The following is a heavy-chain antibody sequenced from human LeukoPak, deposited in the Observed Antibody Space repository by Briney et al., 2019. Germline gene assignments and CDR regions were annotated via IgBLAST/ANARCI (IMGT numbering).Heavy chain of an antibody. Sequence: SETLSVTCTVSGGPISSYYWSWLRQPPGKGLEWIGYIYYSGSTNYNPSLKSRVTISVDTSKNQFSLKLSSVTAADTAVYYCARFQSGYPYDYWGQGTLVTVSS. CDR1: GGPISSYY. CDR2: IYYSGST. CDR3: ARFQSGYPYDY. D-gene: IGHD3-3*01. J-gene: IGHJ4*02. V-gene: IGHV4-59*01.